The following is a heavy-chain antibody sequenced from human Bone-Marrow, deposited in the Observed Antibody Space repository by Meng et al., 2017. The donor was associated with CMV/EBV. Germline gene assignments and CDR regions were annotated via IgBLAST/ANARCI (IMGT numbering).Heavy chain of an antibody. CDR3: ARDIVVVPAATTLYYYYYGMDV. D-gene: IGHD2-2*01. V-gene: IGHV1-46*01. CDR2: INPSGGST. CDR1: YY. Sequence: YYMHWVRQAPGHGLEWMGIINPSGGSTSYAQKFQGRVTMTRDTSTSTVYMELSSLRSEDTAVYYCARDIVVVPAATTLYYYYYGMDVWGQGTTVTVSS. J-gene: IGHJ6*02.